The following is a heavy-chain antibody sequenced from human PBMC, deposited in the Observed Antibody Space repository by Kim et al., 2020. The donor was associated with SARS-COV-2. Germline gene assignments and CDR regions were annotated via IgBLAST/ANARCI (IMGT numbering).Heavy chain of an antibody. J-gene: IGHJ4*02. V-gene: IGHV4-59*13. Sequence: SETLSLTCTVSGGSISSYYWNWIRQPPGKGLEWIGYIYYSGSTSYNPSLKSGVTISVDTSKNQFSLKLSSVTAADTAVYYCARTSISPFFSHGGNSGGFDYWGQGTLVTVSS. CDR3: ARTSISPFFSHGGNSGGFDY. D-gene: IGHD2-21*02. CDR2: IYYSGST. CDR1: GGSISSYY.